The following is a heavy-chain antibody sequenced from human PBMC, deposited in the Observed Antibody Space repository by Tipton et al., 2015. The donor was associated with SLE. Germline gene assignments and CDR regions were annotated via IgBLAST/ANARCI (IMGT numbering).Heavy chain of an antibody. CDR2: LYYTGNT. J-gene: IGHJ3*02. CDR3: ARHSIGAFDI. V-gene: IGHV4-28*01. Sequence: TLSLTCAVSGFSISNTYWWGWSRQPLGKGLEWMGYLYYTGNTNYNPSLESRVTMSVDTSKNQFSLKLSSVTAADTALYYCARHSIGAFDIWGQGTMVIVSS. D-gene: IGHD2/OR15-2a*01. CDR1: GFSISNTYW.